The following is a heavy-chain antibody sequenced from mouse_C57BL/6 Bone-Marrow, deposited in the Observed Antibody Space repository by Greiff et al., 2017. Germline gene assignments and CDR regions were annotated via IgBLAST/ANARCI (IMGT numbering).Heavy chain of an antibody. Sequence: QVQLKQPGAELVKPGASVKMSCKASGYTFTSYWITWVKQRPGQGLEWIGDIYPGSGSTNYNEKFKSKATLTVDTSSSTAYMQLSSLTSEDSAVYYCASGNYYYAMDYWGQGTSVTVSS. CDR1: GYTFTSYW. CDR3: ASGNYYYAMDY. D-gene: IGHD2-1*01. CDR2: IYPGSGST. V-gene: IGHV1-55*01. J-gene: IGHJ4*01.